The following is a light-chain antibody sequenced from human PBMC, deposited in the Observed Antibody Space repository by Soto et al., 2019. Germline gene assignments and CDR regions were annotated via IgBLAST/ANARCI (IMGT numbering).Light chain of an antibody. CDR2: EVS. CDR1: QSLLYSDGKTF. Sequence: EVVMTQSPLSMPITLGQPASIFCRSSQSLLYSDGKTFLTWFHQRPGQAPRRLIYEVSNRDSGVPDRFSGSGSGTDFTLKISRVEAEDVGVYYCMQGTHWPLTFGGGTKVAIK. CDR3: MQGTHWPLT. V-gene: IGKV2-30*01. J-gene: IGKJ4*01.